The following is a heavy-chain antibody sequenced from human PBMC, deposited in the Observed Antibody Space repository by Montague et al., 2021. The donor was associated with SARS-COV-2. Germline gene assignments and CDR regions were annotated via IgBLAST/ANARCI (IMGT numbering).Heavy chain of an antibody. CDR2: IYHSGTT. V-gene: IGHV4-38-2*02. Sequence: SETLSLTCTVSGFSIGSGDYWGWIRQPPGKGLEWIGSIYHSGTTXXNPXXXSRLIMSIDTSTNQFSLRLTSVTAADTAVFFCVREKAGGLRNVFDIWGQGTTVTVSS. J-gene: IGHJ3*02. CDR3: VREKAGGLRNVFDI. CDR1: GFSIGSGDY.